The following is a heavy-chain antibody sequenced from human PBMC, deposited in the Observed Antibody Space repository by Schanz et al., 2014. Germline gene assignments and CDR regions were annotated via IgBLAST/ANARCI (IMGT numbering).Heavy chain of an antibody. CDR1: GYIFINSG. D-gene: IGHD3-3*01. CDR3: ARDRGIFDRGVLSYFDS. J-gene: IGHJ4*02. CDR2: ISVYNHNK. Sequence: QIQLVQSGPEVKKPGATVKVSCKASGYIFINSGISWVRQAPGQGLEWMGWISVYNHNKEYDQKFQGRVAMTTDTSTSTANIALTDLRSDDTAVYYCARDRGIFDRGVLSYFDSWGQGTLVTVSS. V-gene: IGHV1-18*01.